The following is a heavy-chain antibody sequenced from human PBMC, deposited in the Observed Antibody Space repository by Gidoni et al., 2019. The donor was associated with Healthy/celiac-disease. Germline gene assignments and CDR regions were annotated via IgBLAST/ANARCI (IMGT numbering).Heavy chain of an antibody. J-gene: IGHJ4*02. CDR2: ISGSGGST. CDR1: GLTFSTYA. CDR3: AKVDRGYSYGWRGPFDY. V-gene: IGHV3-23*01. D-gene: IGHD5-18*01. Sequence: EVQLLASGGGLVQPGGSLRLSCAASGLTFSTYAMSWVRQAPGKGLEWVSAISGSGGSTYYADSVKGRFTISRDNSKNTLYLQMNSLRAEDTAVYYCAKVDRGYSYGWRGPFDYWGQGTLVTVSS.